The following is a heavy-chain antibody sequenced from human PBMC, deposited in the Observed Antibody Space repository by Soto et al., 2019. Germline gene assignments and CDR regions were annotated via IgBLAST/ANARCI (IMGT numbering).Heavy chain of an antibody. D-gene: IGHD6-13*01. CDR1: GASITTKS. Sequence: PSETLSLTCTVSGASITTKSWNWVRQPPGKGLEWIGYMYYSGTTNYNPSLNSRVTISIDTSKNQISLNLTSVTAADTAIYYCARGLSWSPYFDLWGQGTRVTVSS. CDR3: ARGLSWSPYFDL. V-gene: IGHV4-59*01. CDR2: MYYSGTT. J-gene: IGHJ4*02.